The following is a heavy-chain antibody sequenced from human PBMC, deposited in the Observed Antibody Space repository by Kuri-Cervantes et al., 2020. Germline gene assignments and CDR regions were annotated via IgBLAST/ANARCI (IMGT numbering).Heavy chain of an antibody. J-gene: IGHJ6*02. D-gene: IGHD3-3*01. Sequence: GESLKISCAASGFTFDDYAMNWVRQAPGKGLEWVSSISSSSSGIYYADSVKGRFTISRDNAKNSLYLQMNSLRDEDTAVYYCARDIFGTYYYGMDVWGQGTTVTVSS. CDR1: GFTFDDYA. CDR3: ARDIFGTYYYGMDV. V-gene: IGHV3-48*02. CDR2: ISSSSSGI.